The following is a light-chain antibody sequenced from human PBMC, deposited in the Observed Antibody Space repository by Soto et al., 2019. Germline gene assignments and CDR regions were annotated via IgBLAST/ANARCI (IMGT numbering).Light chain of an antibody. J-gene: IGKJ4*01. CDR2: AAS. CDR3: QQLNSYPRALT. CDR1: QGISSY. Sequence: DIQLTQSPSFLSASVGDRVTITCRASQGISSYLAWYQQKPGKAPKLLIYAASTVQSGVPSRFSGSGTGTEFTLTISSLQPEDFATDYGQQLNSYPRALTFGGETNVEIK. V-gene: IGKV1-9*01.